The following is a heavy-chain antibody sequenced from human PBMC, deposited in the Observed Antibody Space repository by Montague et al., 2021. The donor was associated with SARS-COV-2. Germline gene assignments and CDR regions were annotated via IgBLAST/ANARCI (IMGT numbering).Heavy chain of an antibody. J-gene: IGHJ4*02. CDR3: ASEVEIGWLSYFDI. CDR1: GGSISSGTYY. CDR2: ADTSGIT. Sequence: TLSLTCTVSGGSISSGTYYWSWVRQHAGKGLEWIGRADTSGITTYNPSLGSRITISIDTSANQFSLNLRSVTAADTAVYFCASEVEIGWLSYFDIWGQGTLVAVSS. V-gene: IGHV4-61*02. D-gene: IGHD3-22*01.